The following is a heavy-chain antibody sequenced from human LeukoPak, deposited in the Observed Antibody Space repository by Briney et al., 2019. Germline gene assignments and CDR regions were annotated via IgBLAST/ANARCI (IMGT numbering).Heavy chain of an antibody. V-gene: IGHV1-46*01. J-gene: IGHJ5*02. D-gene: IGHD3-10*01. Sequence: GASVRVSCKASGYTFTSYYMHWVRQAPGQGLEWMGIINPSGGSTSYAQKFQGRVTMTTDTSTSTAYMELRSLRSDDTAVYYCARCHTYYYGSGSLSNWFDPWGQGTLVTVSS. CDR2: INPSGGST. CDR3: ARCHTYYYGSGSLSNWFDP. CDR1: GYTFTSYY.